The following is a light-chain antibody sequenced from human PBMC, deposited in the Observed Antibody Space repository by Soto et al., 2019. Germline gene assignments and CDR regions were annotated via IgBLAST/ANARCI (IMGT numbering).Light chain of an antibody. CDR3: KQRSNWPPT. Sequence: EIMVTKSPSTLSWYPEERATLSCGASQSVSSYLAWYQQKPGQAPRLLIYDASNRATGIPARFSGSGSGTDFTLTISSLEPEDFAVYYCKQRSNWPPTFGQGTKA. V-gene: IGKV3-11*01. CDR2: DAS. CDR1: QSVSSY. J-gene: IGKJ1*01.